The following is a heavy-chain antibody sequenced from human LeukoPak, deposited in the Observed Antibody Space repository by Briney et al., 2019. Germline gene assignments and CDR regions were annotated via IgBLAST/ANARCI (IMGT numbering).Heavy chain of an antibody. J-gene: IGHJ5*02. CDR2: IYYSGST. D-gene: IGHD3-10*01. CDR1: GGSISSSSYF. V-gene: IGHV4-39*01. Sequence: KSSETLSLTCTVSGGSISSSSYFWGWIRQPPGEGLEWLGTIYYSGSTYCNPSLKSRLTISVDTSKNQFSLILSSVTAADTAVYYCARQMSGWFDPWGQGTLVTVSS. CDR3: ARQMSGWFDP.